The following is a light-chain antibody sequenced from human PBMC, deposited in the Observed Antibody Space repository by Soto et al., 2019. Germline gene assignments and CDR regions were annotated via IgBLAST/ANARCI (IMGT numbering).Light chain of an antibody. CDR1: RDITDY. J-gene: IGKJ1*01. Sequence: DIQMTQSPSSLSASVGDRVTITCRASRDITDYLAWYQQKPGQVPKLLIYAASTVQSGVPSRFTASGSGTDVTLTITGLQPEDVASYYCQNYNSAPWTFGQGTKVEF. CDR3: QNYNSAPWT. CDR2: AAS. V-gene: IGKV1-27*01.